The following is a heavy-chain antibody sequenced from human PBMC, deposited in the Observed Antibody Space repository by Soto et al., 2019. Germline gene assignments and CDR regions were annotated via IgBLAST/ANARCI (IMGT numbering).Heavy chain of an antibody. J-gene: IGHJ6*03. Sequence: SETLSLTCTVSGGSISSYYWSWIRQPPGKGLEWIGYIYYSGSTNYNPSLKSRVTISVDTSKNQFSLKLSSVTAADTAVYYCARQGTYGDYEGYYYYYMDVWGKGTTVT. CDR1: GGSISSYY. D-gene: IGHD4-17*01. CDR3: ARQGTYGDYEGYYYYYMDV. V-gene: IGHV4-59*08. CDR2: IYYSGST.